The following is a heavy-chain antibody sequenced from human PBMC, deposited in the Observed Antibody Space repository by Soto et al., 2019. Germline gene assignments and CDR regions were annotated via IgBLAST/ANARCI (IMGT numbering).Heavy chain of an antibody. D-gene: IGHD3-22*01. Sequence: PGESLKISCKGSGYSFTSYWIGWVRQMPGKGLEWMGIIYPGDSDTRYSPSFQGQVTISADKPISTAYLQWSSLRASDTAMYYCARRSGSSGYLYYFDYWGQGTLVTVSS. J-gene: IGHJ4*02. CDR3: ARRSGSSGYLYYFDY. CDR2: IYPGDSDT. CDR1: GYSFTSYW. V-gene: IGHV5-51*01.